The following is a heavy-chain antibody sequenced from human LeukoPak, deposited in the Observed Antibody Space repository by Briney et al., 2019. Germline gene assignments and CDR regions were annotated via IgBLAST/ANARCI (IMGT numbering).Heavy chain of an antibody. Sequence: GASVKVSCKTSGYTFTAYYIHWVRQAPGQGLEWMGWINPNSGDTSYAQKFQGRVTMTRDTSISTAYMELSSLRSDDTAVFYCVGGSRINMRPDIYFDYWGQGTLVTVSS. CDR3: VGGSRINMRPDIYFDY. D-gene: IGHD3-22*01. CDR1: GYTFTAYY. V-gene: IGHV1-2*02. J-gene: IGHJ4*02. CDR2: INPNSGDT.